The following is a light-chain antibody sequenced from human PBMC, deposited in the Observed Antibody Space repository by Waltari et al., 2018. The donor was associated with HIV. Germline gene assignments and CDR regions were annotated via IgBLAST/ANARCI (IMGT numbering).Light chain of an antibody. V-gene: IGLV2-23*01. CDR3: CSYAGSSNVV. CDR2: EGS. CDR1: SSDVGSYNL. Sequence: QYALTQPHPVSGSPGQAITLSCTGTSSDVGSYNLVSWYQQHPGKDPKFMIYEGSKRPSGVSNRFSGSKSGNTASLTISGLQAEDEADYYCCSYAGSSNVVFGGGTKLTVL. J-gene: IGLJ2*01.